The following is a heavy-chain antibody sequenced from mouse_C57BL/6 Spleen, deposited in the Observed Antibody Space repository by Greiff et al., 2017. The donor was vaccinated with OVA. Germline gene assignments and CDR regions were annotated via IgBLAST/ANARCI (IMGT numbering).Heavy chain of an antibody. V-gene: IGHV1-52*01. Sequence: QVQLKQPGAELVRPGSSVKLSCKASGYTFTSYWMHWVKQRPIQGLEWIGNIDPSDSETHYNQKFKDKATLTVDKSSSTAYMQLSSLTSEDSAVYYCARGEGYGNYVAMDYWGQGTSVTVSS. CDR3: ARGEGYGNYVAMDY. D-gene: IGHD2-10*02. CDR2: IDPSDSET. J-gene: IGHJ4*01. CDR1: GYTFTSYW.